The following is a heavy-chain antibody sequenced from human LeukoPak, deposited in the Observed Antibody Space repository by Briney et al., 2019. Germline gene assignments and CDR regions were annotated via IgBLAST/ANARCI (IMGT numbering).Heavy chain of an antibody. CDR1: GFTFSSYG. Sequence: GRSLRLSCAASGFTFSSYGMHWVRQAPGKGLEWVAVISYDGSNKYYADSVKGRFTISRDNSKNTLYLQMNSLRAEDTAVYYCAKDEGPLYYGPDYWGRGTLVTVSS. V-gene: IGHV3-30*18. CDR3: AKDEGPLYYGPDY. CDR2: ISYDGSNK. J-gene: IGHJ4*02. D-gene: IGHD3-10*01.